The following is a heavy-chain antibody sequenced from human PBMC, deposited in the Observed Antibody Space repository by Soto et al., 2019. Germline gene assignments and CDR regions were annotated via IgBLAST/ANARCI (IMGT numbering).Heavy chain of an antibody. CDR1: GFTFSSYG. Sequence: GGSLRLSCAASGFTFSSYGMHWVRQAPGKGLEWVAVISYDGSNKYYADSVKGRFTISRDNSKNTLYLQMNSLRAEDTAVYYCAKENGGSSGWPRPYNWFDPWGQGTLVTVSS. V-gene: IGHV3-30*18. CDR3: AKENGGSSGWPRPYNWFDP. J-gene: IGHJ5*02. CDR2: ISYDGSNK. D-gene: IGHD6-19*01.